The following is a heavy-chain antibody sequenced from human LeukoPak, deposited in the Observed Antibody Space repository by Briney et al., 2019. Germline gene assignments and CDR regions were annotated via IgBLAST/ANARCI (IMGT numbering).Heavy chain of an antibody. Sequence: SVKVSCKASGFSFLTSTMQWVRQARGQRLEWMGWIVVGNGHTNYAQKFQERVTITRDMSTNTAYMELNNLRSEDTAVYYCAADLGGAAAGNLDYWGQGTLVTVSS. J-gene: IGHJ4*02. CDR3: AADLGGAAAGNLDY. D-gene: IGHD6-13*01. CDR2: IVVGNGHT. V-gene: IGHV1-58*02. CDR1: GFSFLTST.